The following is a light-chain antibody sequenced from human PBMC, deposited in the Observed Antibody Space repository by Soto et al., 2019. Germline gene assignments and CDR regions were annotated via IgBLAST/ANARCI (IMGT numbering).Light chain of an antibody. V-gene: IGKV1-17*01. Sequence: DIKMTQSPSSLAASVGDRVTITCRASQGIGNGLSWFQQKPGKAPKRLIYAASTLQSGVPSRFSGSGSGTEFTLTISSLQPEDFATYDCLRHNDYPITFGQGTRLEIK. CDR2: AAS. CDR1: QGIGNG. CDR3: LRHNDYPIT. J-gene: IGKJ5*01.